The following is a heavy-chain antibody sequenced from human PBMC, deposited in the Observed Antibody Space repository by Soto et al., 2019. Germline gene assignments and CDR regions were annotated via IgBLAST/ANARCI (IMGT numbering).Heavy chain of an antibody. CDR3: ARGNLYCSSTSCYPYMDV. D-gene: IGHD2-2*01. V-gene: IGHV1-3*01. CDR2: INAGNGNT. Sequence: QVPLVQSGAEVKKPGASVKVSCKASGYTFTSYAMHWVRQAPGQRLEWMGWINAGNGNTKYSQKFQGRVTITRDTSASPAYMELSSLRSEDTAVYYCARGNLYCSSTSCYPYMDVWGKGTTVTVSS. CDR1: GYTFTSYA. J-gene: IGHJ6*03.